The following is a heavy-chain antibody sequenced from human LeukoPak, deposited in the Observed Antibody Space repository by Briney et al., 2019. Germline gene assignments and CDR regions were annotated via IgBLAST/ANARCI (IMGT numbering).Heavy chain of an antibody. J-gene: IGHJ4*02. CDR2: IYSGGST. V-gene: IGHV3-66*02. CDR1: GFTVSSNY. D-gene: IGHD3-3*01. CDR3: ATANYDFWSGLDY. Sequence: GGSLRLSXAASGFTVSSNYMSWVRQAPGKGLEWVSVIYSGGSTYYTDSVKGRFTISRDNSKNTLYLQMNSLRAEDTAVYYCATANYDFWSGLDYWGQGTLVTVSS.